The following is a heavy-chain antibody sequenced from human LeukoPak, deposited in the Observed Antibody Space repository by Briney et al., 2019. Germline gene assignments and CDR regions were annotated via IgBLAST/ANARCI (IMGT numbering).Heavy chain of an antibody. V-gene: IGHV3-21*01. CDR2: ISSSSSYI. CDR1: GFTFSSYS. Sequence: GGSLRLSRAASGFTFSSYSMNWVRQAPGKGLEWVSSISSSSSYIYYADSVKGRFTISRDNAKNSPYLQMNSLRAEDTAVYYCARAYCSGGSCYPFDYWGQGTLVTVSS. J-gene: IGHJ4*02. D-gene: IGHD2-15*01. CDR3: ARAYCSGGSCYPFDY.